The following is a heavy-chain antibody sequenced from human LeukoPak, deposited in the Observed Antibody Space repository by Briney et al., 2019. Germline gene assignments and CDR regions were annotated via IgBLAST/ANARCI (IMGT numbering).Heavy chain of an antibody. CDR3: ARDRSVGYYYYGMDV. Sequence: PGGSLRLSCAASGFTFSSYDMHWVRQATGEGLEWVSAIGTAGDTYYPDSVKGRFTISRENAKNSLYLQMNSLRAGDTAVYYCARDRSVGYYYYGMDVWGQGTTVTVSS. V-gene: IGHV3-13*01. CDR1: GFTFSSYD. J-gene: IGHJ6*02. CDR2: IGTAGDT.